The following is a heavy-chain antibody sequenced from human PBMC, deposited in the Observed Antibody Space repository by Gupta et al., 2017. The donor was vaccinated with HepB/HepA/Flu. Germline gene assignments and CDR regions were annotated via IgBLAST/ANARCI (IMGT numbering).Heavy chain of an antibody. CDR3: ARDRAGGGTTHFDY. CDR2: INPSGGST. CDR1: GYTFTNYY. V-gene: IGHV1-46*01. J-gene: IGHJ4*02. Sequence: QVQLVQSGAEVKKPGASVKVSCKASGYTFTNYYMHWVRQAPGQGLGWMGIINPSGGSTTYAQKFQGRVTMTRDTSTSTVYMELSSLRSEDTAVYFCARDRAGGGTTHFDYWGQGTLVTVSS. D-gene: IGHD2/OR15-2a*01.